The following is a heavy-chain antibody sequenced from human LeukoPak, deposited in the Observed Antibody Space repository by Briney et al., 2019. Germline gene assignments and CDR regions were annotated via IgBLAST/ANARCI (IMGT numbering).Heavy chain of an antibody. J-gene: IGHJ3*02. V-gene: IGHV3-21*01. CDR2: ISSSSSYI. CDR1: GFTFSSYS. CDR3: ARFYAAAGTDAFDI. Sequence: GGSLRLSCAASGFTFSSYSMYWVRQAPGKGLEWVSSISSSSSYIYYADSVKGRFTISRDNAKNSLYLQMNSLRAEDTAVYYCARFYAAAGTDAFDIWGQGTMVTVSS. D-gene: IGHD6-13*01.